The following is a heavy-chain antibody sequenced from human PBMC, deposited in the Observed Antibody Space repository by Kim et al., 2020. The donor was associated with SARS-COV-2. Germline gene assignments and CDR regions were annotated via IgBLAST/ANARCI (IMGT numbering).Heavy chain of an antibody. CDR1: GGSISSDNYY. Sequence: SETLSLTCTVSGGSISSDNYYWSWIRQHPGKGLEWIGDIHSRRTTYFNPSLKRRVTLSVDTSKNQFSLKLSSVTAADTAVDYLASEVDTRADTDAFDSWGQGTMVTVSS. D-gene: IGHD2-15*01. CDR3: ASEVDTRADTDAFDS. V-gene: IGHV4-31*03. J-gene: IGHJ3*02. CDR2: IHSRRTT.